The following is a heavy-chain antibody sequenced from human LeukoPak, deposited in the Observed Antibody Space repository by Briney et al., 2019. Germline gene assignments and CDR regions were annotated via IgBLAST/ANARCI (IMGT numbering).Heavy chain of an antibody. J-gene: IGHJ4*02. Sequence: SVKVSCKASGGSLNTHAINWVRQAPGQGLEWVGGIIPIFGTANYAQKFQGRVTITTDESTSTAYMELSSLRSEDTAVYYCARATFYDSSGFNDYWGQGTLVTVSS. CDR3: ARATFYDSSGFNDY. CDR2: IIPIFGTA. CDR1: GGSLNTHA. D-gene: IGHD3-22*01. V-gene: IGHV1-69*05.